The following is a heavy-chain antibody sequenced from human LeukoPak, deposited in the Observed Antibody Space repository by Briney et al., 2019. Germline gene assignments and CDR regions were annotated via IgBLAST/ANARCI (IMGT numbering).Heavy chain of an antibody. V-gene: IGHV3-53*01. J-gene: IGHJ4*02. D-gene: IGHD2-2*02. CDR1: GFTVSSNY. Sequence: PGGSLRLSCAASGFTVSSNYMSWVRQAPGKGLEWVSVLYSGGSTYYADSVKGRFTISRDSSKNTLYLQMNSLRAEDTAVYYCARDRYCSSSSCYTVHWGQGTLVTVSS. CDR2: LYSGGST. CDR3: ARDRYCSSSSCYTVH.